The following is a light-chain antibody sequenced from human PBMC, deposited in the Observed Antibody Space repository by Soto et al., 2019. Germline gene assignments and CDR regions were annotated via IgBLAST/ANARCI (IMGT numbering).Light chain of an antibody. CDR1: QGIRND. CDR3: QQYNNWPRAT. CDR2: GAS. J-gene: IGKJ4*01. Sequence: AIQMTQSPSSLSASVGDRVTITCRASQGIRNDLGWYQQKPGKAPKVLIYGASSLQSGVPSRFSGSGSGTDFTLTISSLQSEDFAVYYCQQYNNWPRATFGGGTKVDIK. V-gene: IGKV1-6*01.